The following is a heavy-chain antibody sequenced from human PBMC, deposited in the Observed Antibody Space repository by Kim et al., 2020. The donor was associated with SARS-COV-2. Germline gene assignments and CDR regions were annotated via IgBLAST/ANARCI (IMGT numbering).Heavy chain of an antibody. J-gene: IGHJ3*02. CDR2: ISGSCGSK. CDR1: GFTFSTYA. D-gene: IGHD5-12*01. CDR3: AKGDGYNVAFDI. V-gene: IGHV3-23*01. Sequence: GGSLRLSCAASGFTFSTYAMTWVRQAPGKGLEWVSVISGSCGSKDYADSVKGRFTISRDNSKNALSLQMNSLRAEDTAVYYCAKGDGYNVAFDIWGQGTMVTVSS.